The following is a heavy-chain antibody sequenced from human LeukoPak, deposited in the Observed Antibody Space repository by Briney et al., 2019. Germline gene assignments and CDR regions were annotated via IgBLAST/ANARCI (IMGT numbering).Heavy chain of an antibody. CDR3: ARDQAQWEPLSPPDY. CDR2: INIDGTNT. J-gene: IGHJ4*02. D-gene: IGHD1-26*01. CDR1: GFTFTSYW. Sequence: PGGSLRLSCAASGFTFTSYWMHWVRQAPGKGLVWVSRINIDGTNTRYAGSVKGRFTISRDNAKNTLYLQMNSLRAEDTAVYYCARDQAQWEPLSPPDYWGQGTLVTVSS. V-gene: IGHV3-74*01.